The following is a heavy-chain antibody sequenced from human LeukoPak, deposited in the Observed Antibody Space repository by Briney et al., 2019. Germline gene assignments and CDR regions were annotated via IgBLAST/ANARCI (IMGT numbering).Heavy chain of an antibody. J-gene: IGHJ6*04. CDR3: AELGITMIGGV. CDR2: ITWNGGST. V-gene: IGHV3-20*04. CDR1: GFTFGDFG. D-gene: IGHD3-10*02. Sequence: GGSLRLSCAASGFTFGDFGMSWVRQVPGKGLEWVSGITWNGGSTGYADSVKGRFTISRDNAKNSLYLQMNSLRAEDTAVYYCAELGITMIGGVWGKGTTVTISS.